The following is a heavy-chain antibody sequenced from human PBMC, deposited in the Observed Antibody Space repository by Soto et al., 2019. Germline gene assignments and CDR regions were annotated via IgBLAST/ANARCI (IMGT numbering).Heavy chain of an antibody. Sequence: SETLSITCTVSGGSISSYYWSWIRQPPGKGLEWIGYIYYSGSTNYNPSLKSRVTISVDTSKNQFSLKLSSVTAADTAVYYCARPHGGSSGWDNWFDPWGQGTLVTVSS. CDR3: ARPHGGSSGWDNWFDP. CDR2: IYYSGST. CDR1: GGSISSYY. D-gene: IGHD6-25*01. V-gene: IGHV4-59*01. J-gene: IGHJ5*02.